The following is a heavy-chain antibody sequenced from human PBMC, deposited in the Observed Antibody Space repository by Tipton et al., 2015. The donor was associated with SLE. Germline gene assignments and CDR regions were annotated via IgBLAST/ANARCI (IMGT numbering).Heavy chain of an antibody. V-gene: IGHV4-34*01. D-gene: IGHD4-11*01. CDR3: ARESYSSDYFYYMDV. Sequence: TLSLTCAVYGESLRNYFWTWIRQPPGKGPEWIGAIDLGGATYYNPSLKSRVTISVDTSKNQISLRLSSMTAADTAVYYCARESYSSDYFYYMDVWGKGPRSPSP. CDR2: IDLGGAT. CDR1: GESLRNYF. J-gene: IGHJ6*03.